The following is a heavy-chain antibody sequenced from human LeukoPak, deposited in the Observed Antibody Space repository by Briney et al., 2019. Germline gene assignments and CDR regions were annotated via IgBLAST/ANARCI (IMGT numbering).Heavy chain of an antibody. V-gene: IGHV3-30-3*01. CDR1: GFTFSSYA. CDR2: ISYDGSNK. D-gene: IGHD3-16*02. J-gene: IGHJ4*02. Sequence: GGSLRVSCAASGFTFSSYAMHCVRQAPGKGLEWVAVISYDGSNKYYADSVKGRFTISRDNSKNTLYLQMNSLRAEDTAVYYCARESAWDYVWGSYRHFEYWGQGTLVTVSS. CDR3: ARESAWDYVWGSYRHFEY.